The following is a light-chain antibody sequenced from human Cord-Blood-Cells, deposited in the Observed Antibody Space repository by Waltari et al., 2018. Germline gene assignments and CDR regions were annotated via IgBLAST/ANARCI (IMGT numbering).Light chain of an antibody. CDR3: QSYDSSLSGSV. CDR2: GNS. CDR1: SSTIGAGYD. V-gene: IGLV1-40*01. J-gene: IGLJ1*01. Sequence: QSVLTQPPSVSGAPGQSVTISCTGSSSTIGAGYDVPWYQQLPGTAPKLLIYGNSNRPSGVPDRFSGSKSGTSASLAITGLQAEDEADYYCQSYDSSLSGSVFGTGTKVTVL.